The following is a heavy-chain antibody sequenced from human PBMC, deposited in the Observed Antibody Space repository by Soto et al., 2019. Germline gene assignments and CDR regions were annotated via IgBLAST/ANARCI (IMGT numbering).Heavy chain of an antibody. Sequence: LRLSCTAAGFTFGDYAMSWSRQAPGKGREWVGFIRSKAYGGTTEYAASVKGGFTNSRDDSKSIAYLQMNSLKTEDTAVYYCTSPHDYGDSYYYYGMDVWGQGTTVTVSS. CDR2: IRSKAYGGTT. J-gene: IGHJ6*02. CDR3: TSPHDYGDSYYYYGMDV. D-gene: IGHD4-17*01. V-gene: IGHV3-49*03. CDR1: GFTFGDYA.